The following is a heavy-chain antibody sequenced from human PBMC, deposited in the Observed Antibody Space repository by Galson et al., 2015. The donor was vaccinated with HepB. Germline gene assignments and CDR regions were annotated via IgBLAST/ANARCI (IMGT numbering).Heavy chain of an antibody. CDR2: INHSGST. Sequence: TLSLTCAVYGGSFSGYYWSWIRQPPGKGLEWIGEINHSGSTNYNPSLKSRVTISVDTSKNQFSLKLSSVTAADTAVYYCARAVAAAGRGSDYWGQGTLVTVSS. V-gene: IGHV4-34*01. CDR1: GGSFSGYY. J-gene: IGHJ4*02. D-gene: IGHD6-13*01. CDR3: ARAVAAAGRGSDY.